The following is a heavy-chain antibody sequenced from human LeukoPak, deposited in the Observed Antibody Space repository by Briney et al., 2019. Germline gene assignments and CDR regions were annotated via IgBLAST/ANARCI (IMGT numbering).Heavy chain of an antibody. CDR3: ARDGYNSGSFDY. CDR2: IYYSRST. J-gene: IGHJ4*02. Sequence: SQTLSLTCTVSGASISSGGYYWNWIRQPPGKGLEWIGYIYYSRSTSYSPSLKSRLTVSVDTSKNQFSLKLSSVTAADTAVYYCARDGYNSGSFDYWGQGTLVTVSS. CDR1: GASISSGGYY. V-gene: IGHV4-30-4*01. D-gene: IGHD5-24*01.